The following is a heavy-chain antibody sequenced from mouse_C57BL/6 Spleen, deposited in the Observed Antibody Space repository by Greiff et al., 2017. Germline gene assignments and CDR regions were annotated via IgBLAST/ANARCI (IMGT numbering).Heavy chain of an antibody. V-gene: IGHV2-5*01. CDR2: IWRGGST. CDR3: AKKGDGSRPYYAMDY. CDR1: GFSLTSYG. D-gene: IGHD1-1*01. Sequence: VQLQQSGPGLVQPSPSLSITCTVSGFSLTSYGVHWVRQSPGKGLEWLGVIWRGGSTDYNAAFMSRLSITKDNSKGQVFFKMNSLQADDTAIYYCAKKGDGSRPYYAMDYWGQGTSVTVSS. J-gene: IGHJ4*01.